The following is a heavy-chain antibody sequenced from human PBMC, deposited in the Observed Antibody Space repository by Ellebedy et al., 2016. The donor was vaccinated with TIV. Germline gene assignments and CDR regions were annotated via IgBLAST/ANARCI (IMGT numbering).Heavy chain of an antibody. V-gene: IGHV1-18*01. Sequence: ASVKVSXXASGYTFTSYGISWVRQAPGQGLEWMGWISAYNGNTNYVQEFQGRVTMTTDTSTSTAYMELRSLRSDDTAVYSCARDNAYSSGYYPDYWGQGTLVTVSS. CDR2: ISAYNGNT. J-gene: IGHJ4*02. D-gene: IGHD6-19*01. CDR3: ARDNAYSSGYYPDY. CDR1: GYTFTSYG.